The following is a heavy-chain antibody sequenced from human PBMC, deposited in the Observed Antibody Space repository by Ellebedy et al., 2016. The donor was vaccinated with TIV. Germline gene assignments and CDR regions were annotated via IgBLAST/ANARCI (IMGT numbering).Heavy chain of an antibody. CDR3: AKDRYSDRGRYFDY. CDR1: GFTFSNYA. D-gene: IGHD4-17*01. V-gene: IGHV3-23*01. J-gene: IGHJ4*02. CDR2: ISRSGGET. Sequence: GGSLRLSXAASGFTFSNYAINWVRQAPGKGLEWVSGISRSGGETYYADSVEGRFTISRDNSGNTLYLHMNSLRAEDTAVYSCAKDRYSDRGRYFDYWGQGILVTVSS.